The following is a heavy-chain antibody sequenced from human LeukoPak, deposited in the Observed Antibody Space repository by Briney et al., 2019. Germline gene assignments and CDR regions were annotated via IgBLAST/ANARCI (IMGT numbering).Heavy chain of an antibody. CDR3: ATHPPRFCSGGTCSDY. Sequence: SETLSLTCTVSGGSISNFYWSWIRQSPGKGPEWIGYIHYSGSTNYNPSLKSRVTISVDTSKNQFSLELSSVTAADTAVYYCATHPPRFCSGGTCSDYWGQGTLVTVSS. CDR1: GGSISNFY. CDR2: IHYSGST. D-gene: IGHD2-15*01. J-gene: IGHJ4*02. V-gene: IGHV4-59*01.